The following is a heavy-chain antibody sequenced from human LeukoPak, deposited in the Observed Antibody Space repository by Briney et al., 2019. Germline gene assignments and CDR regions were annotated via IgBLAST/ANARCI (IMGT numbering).Heavy chain of an antibody. J-gene: IGHJ4*02. CDR1: GGSINSYY. V-gene: IGHV4-59*01. CDR2: IYYTGNT. CDR3: AREDSSGYNDY. D-gene: IGHD3-22*01. Sequence: VKPSETLSLTCTVSGGSINSYYWSWIRQPPGKGLEWIGYIYYTGNTRCNPSLKSRVTISVDTSKNQFSLKLSSVTAADTAVYYCAREDSSGYNDYWGQGTLVTVSS.